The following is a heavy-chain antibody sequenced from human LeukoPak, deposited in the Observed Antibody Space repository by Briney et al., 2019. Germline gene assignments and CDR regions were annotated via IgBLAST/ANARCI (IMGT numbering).Heavy chain of an antibody. CDR3: ARRTSIAARPWSH. Sequence: SETLSLTCTVSGYSISSGYYWGWIRQPPGKGLEWIGSIYHSGSTYYNPSLKSRVTISVDTSKNQFSLKLSSVTAADTAVYYCARRTSIAARPWSHWGQGTLVTVSS. V-gene: IGHV4-38-2*02. CDR2: IYHSGST. CDR1: GYSISSGYY. D-gene: IGHD6-6*01. J-gene: IGHJ4*02.